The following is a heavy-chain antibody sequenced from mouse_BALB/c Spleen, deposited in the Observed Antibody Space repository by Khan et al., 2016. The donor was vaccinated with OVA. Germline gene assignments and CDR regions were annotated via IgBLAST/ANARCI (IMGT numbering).Heavy chain of an antibody. Sequence: QVQLKESVTELVRPGTSVKVSCKASGYAFTDYLIDWVKQRPGQGLEWFGVINPGSGGTNYNENFKGKATLTADKSSSTAYMQLSSLTSDDSVVYCCARVGFGTLAYWGQGTLVTVSA. CDR2: INPGSGGT. CDR1: GYAFTDYL. J-gene: IGHJ3*01. CDR3: ARVGFGTLAY. D-gene: IGHD1-1*02. V-gene: IGHV1-54*01.